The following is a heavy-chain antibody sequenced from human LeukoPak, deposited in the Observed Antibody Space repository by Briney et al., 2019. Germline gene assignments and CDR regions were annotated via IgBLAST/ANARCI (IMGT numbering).Heavy chain of an antibody. J-gene: IGHJ3*02. D-gene: IGHD3-10*01. Sequence: SETLSLTCTVSGGSISSGDYYWSWIRQPPGKGLEWIGYIYYSGSTYYNPSLKSRVTISVDTSKNQFSLELTSVTAADTAVYYCARERYYSGAFDIWGQGTMVTVSS. CDR2: IYYSGST. CDR3: ARERYYSGAFDI. CDR1: GGSISSGDYY. V-gene: IGHV4-30-4*01.